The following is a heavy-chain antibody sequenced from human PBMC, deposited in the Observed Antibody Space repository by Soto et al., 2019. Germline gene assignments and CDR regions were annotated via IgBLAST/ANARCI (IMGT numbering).Heavy chain of an antibody. Sequence: SETLSLTCAVAGGSISSSNWWSWVRQPPGKGLEWIGEIYHSGSTNYNPSLKSRVTISVDKSKNQFSLKLSSVTAADTAVYYCARDRGGVASNWFDPWGQGTLVTVSS. V-gene: IGHV4-4*02. CDR1: GGSISSSNW. CDR3: ARDRGGVASNWFDP. D-gene: IGHD3-10*01. J-gene: IGHJ5*02. CDR2: IYHSGST.